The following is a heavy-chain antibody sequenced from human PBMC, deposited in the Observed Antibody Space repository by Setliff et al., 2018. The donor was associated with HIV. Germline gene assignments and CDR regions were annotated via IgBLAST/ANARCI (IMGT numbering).Heavy chain of an antibody. V-gene: IGHV4-39*01. J-gene: IGHJ5*02. D-gene: IGHD3-10*01. CDR1: GGSISSSSYY. CDR2: IYYSGST. Sequence: PSETLSLTCTVSGGSISSSSYYWGWIRQPPGKGLEWIGSIYYSGSTHYNPSLKSRVTISVDTSKNQFSLKLSSVTAADTAVYYCARHGLLWFGAGYNWFDPWGQGTLVTVSS. CDR3: ARHGLLWFGAGYNWFDP.